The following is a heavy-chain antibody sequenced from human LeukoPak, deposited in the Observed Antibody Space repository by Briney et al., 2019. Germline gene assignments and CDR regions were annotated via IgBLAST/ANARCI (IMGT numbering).Heavy chain of an antibody. Sequence: PSETLSLTCTVPGGSISSYYWSWIRQPPGKGLEWIGYIYYGGSTKYDPSLKSRVSISVDTSKNQFSLKLSSATAADTALYYCASSKTNGDSSGWYAWFDPWGQGALVTVSS. V-gene: IGHV4-59*01. CDR3: ASSKTNGDSSGWYAWFDP. CDR2: IYYGGST. CDR1: GGSISSYY. J-gene: IGHJ5*02. D-gene: IGHD6-19*01.